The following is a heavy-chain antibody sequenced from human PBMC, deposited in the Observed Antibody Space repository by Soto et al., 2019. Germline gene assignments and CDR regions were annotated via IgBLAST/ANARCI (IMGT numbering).Heavy chain of an antibody. D-gene: IGHD3-10*01. V-gene: IGHV2-70*01. CDR1: GFSLSSNGMS. CDR2: IDWDNDQ. CDR3: ARFNYYYASGSPLDY. Sequence: SGPTLVNPTQTLTLTCTFSGFSLSSNGMSVSWLRQSPGQALEWLALIDWDNDQYFSATLKTRLTISKDTSKNQVVLKMTNMDPVDTGTYYCARFNYYYASGSPLDYWGQGTLVTVSS. J-gene: IGHJ4*02.